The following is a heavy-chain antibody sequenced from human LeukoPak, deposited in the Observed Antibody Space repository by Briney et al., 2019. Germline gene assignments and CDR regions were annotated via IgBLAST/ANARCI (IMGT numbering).Heavy chain of an antibody. V-gene: IGHV4-30-4*08. CDR1: SGSISRGENY. CDR2: IDYSGST. J-gene: IGHJ6*03. Sequence: KPSGTLSLTCSVSSGSISRGENYWSWIRQPPGKGLEWIGYIDYSGSTYYDPSLKSRVTMSIDTSKNQFSLKLSSVTAADTAVYYCARVPRSYYYYYYMDVWGKGTTVTVSS. CDR3: ARVPRSYYYYYYMDV.